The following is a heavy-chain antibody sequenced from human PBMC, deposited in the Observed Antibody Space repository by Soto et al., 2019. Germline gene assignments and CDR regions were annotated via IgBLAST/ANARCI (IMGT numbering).Heavy chain of an antibody. D-gene: IGHD4-4*01. CDR2: IIPIFGTI. Sequence: QVQLVQSVAEVKKVGSSVKVSCKASGGTFSRYPIAWVRQAPGHGLEWMGQIIPIFGTISHAQNFQGRITITADESTSTAYMELSSLRSDDTAVYYCARPRTVAATKGYDYWGQGTLVTVSS. CDR3: ARPRTVAATKGYDY. CDR1: GGTFSRYP. J-gene: IGHJ4*02. V-gene: IGHV1-69*01.